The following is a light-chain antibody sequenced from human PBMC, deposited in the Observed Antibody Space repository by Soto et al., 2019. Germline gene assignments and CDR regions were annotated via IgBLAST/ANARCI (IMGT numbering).Light chain of an antibody. Sequence: EIVLTQSPGTLSFSPGERATLSCTASQSLSSNFLAWYQQKPGQAPRLLIYDTSSRATGIPDRFSGSGSGTDVSLTISRLEPEDFAVYHWQQYDSSPRTFGHGTNVEVK. CDR2: DTS. V-gene: IGKV3-20*01. CDR3: QQYDSSPRT. J-gene: IGKJ1*01. CDR1: QSLSSNF.